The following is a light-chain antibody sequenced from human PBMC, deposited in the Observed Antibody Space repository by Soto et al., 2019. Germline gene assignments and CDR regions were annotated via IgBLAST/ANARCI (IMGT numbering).Light chain of an antibody. CDR1: VLSKKY. CDR2: KDS. CDR3: YSAADNNSWV. J-gene: IGLJ3*02. V-gene: IGLV3-27*01. Sequence: SYELTQPSSVSVSPGQTARITCSGAVLSKKYARWFQQKPGQAPVLVIYKDSERPSGIPERFSGSSSGTTVTLTISGAQVEDEADFYCYSAADNNSWVFGGGTKVTVL.